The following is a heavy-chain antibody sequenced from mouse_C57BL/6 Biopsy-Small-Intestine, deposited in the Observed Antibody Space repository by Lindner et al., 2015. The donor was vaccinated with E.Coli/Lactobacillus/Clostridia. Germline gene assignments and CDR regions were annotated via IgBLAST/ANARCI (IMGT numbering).Heavy chain of an antibody. Sequence: VQLQESGAELARPGASVKLSCKASGYTFTSYGISWVKQRTGQGLEWIGEIYPRSGNTYYNEKFKDKATLTADKSSSTAYMELRSLTSEDSAVYFCARGGSYYSNPYYLDYWGQGTTLTVSS. J-gene: IGHJ2*01. CDR1: GYTFTSYG. CDR3: ARGGSYYSNPYYLDY. D-gene: IGHD2-5*01. V-gene: IGHV1-81*01. CDR2: IYPRSGNT.